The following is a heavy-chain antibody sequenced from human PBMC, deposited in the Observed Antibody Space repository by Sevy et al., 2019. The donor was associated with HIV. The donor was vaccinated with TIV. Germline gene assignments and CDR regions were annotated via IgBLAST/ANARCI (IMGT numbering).Heavy chain of an antibody. CDR2: ISTRSSSI. J-gene: IGHJ6*02. CDR3: ERDSTQLDV. D-gene: IGHD2-2*01. CDR1: GFTFSDYF. Sequence: GGSLRLSCAASGFTFSDYFMSWIRQAPGKGLEWVSYISTRSSSIYYADSVKGRFTISRDNAKNSLYLQMNSLTAEDTAVYYCERDSTQLDVWGQGTTVTVSS. V-gene: IGHV3-11*01.